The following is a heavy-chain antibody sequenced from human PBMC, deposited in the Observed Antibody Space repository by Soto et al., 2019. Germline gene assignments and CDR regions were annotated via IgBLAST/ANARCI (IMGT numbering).Heavy chain of an antibody. J-gene: IGHJ4*02. Sequence: GGSLRLSCSASGFTFRTYAMHWVRQAPGKGLEYVSTILSNGVNTFYADSVKDRFTISRDNSKNTVFLQMGSLRTEDTAVYYCAKRGRSHGYSGYEYSDYWGQGVLVTVSS. CDR2: ILSNGVNT. CDR1: GFTFRTYA. D-gene: IGHD5-12*01. V-gene: IGHV3-64D*06. CDR3: AKRGRSHGYSGYEYSDY.